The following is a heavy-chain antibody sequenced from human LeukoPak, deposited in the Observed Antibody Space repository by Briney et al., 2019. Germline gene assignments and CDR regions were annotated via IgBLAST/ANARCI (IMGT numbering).Heavy chain of an antibody. D-gene: IGHD6-19*01. Sequence: PGGSLRLSCAASGFTFDDYAMHWVRQAPGKGLEWVSGISWNSGSIGYADSVKGRFTISRDNAKNSLYLQMNSLRAEDTALYYCAKGLSMAVAGPGGAFDIWGQGTMVTVSS. CDR1: GFTFDDYA. CDR2: ISWNSGSI. CDR3: AKGLSMAVAGPGGAFDI. J-gene: IGHJ3*02. V-gene: IGHV3-9*01.